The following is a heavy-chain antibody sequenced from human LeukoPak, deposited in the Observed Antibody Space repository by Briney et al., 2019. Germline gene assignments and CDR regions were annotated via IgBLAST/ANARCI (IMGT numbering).Heavy chain of an antibody. CDR3: TKDSLSSNWYITTYAFDI. D-gene: IGHD6-13*01. Sequence: GGSLRLSCAASGFSFGDYAMHWVRQAPGQGLEWVSGISWNSGSTGYADSVKGRFTISRDNAKKSLYLQMNSLRAEDTALYYCTKDSLSSNWYITTYAFDIWGQGTMVTVSS. J-gene: IGHJ3*02. CDR2: ISWNSGST. V-gene: IGHV3-9*01. CDR1: GFSFGDYA.